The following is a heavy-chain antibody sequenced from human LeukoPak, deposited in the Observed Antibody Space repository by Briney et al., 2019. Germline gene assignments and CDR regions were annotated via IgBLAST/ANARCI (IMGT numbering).Heavy chain of an antibody. CDR3: ARGAGGYDYNDY. Sequence: SVTVSFTASGGSFSSYAISWVRQAPGQGIEWMGRITPSLGIANYAQKFQGRVTITADKSTSTAYMELSSLRSEDTAVYYCARGAGGYDYNDYWGQGTLVTVSS. CDR2: ITPSLGIA. V-gene: IGHV1-69*04. J-gene: IGHJ4*02. CDR1: GGSFSSYA. D-gene: IGHD3-16*01.